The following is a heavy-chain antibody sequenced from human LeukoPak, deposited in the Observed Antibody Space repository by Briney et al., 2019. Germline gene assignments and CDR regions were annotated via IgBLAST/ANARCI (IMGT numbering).Heavy chain of an antibody. CDR2: IYYSGST. CDR1: GGSVSSGSYY. J-gene: IGHJ2*01. Sequence: SETLSLTCTVSGGSVSSGSYYWSWIRQPPGKGLEWIGYIYYSGSTNYNPSLKSRVTISVDTSKNQFSLKLSSVTAADTAVYHCARGQGYWYFDLWGRGTLVTVSS. CDR3: ARGQGYWYFDL. V-gene: IGHV4-61*01.